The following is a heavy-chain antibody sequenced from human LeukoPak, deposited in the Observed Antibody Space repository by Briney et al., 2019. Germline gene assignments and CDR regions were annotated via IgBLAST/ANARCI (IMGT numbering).Heavy chain of an antibody. D-gene: IGHD6-13*01. Sequence: GGSLRLSCAASGSTFSNYWMHWVRQAPGKGLVWVSRINRDRSSRNYADSVKGRFTISRDNAKNKVYLQMNSLMAEDTAVYYCASASSHRIAAGGDYWGQGTLVTVSS. CDR2: INRDRSSR. CDR3: ASASSHRIAAGGDY. CDR1: GSTFSNYW. V-gene: IGHV3-74*01. J-gene: IGHJ4*02.